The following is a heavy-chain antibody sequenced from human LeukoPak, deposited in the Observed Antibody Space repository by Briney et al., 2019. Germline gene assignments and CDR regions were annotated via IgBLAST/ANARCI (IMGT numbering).Heavy chain of an antibody. CDR1: GYSISSNNW. CDR3: ARNQAVAANRGAFDI. CDR2: IYYSGNT. J-gene: IGHJ3*02. D-gene: IGHD6-19*01. V-gene: IGHV4-28*01. Sequence: SETLSLTCAVSGYSISSNNWWAWIRQPPGKGLEWIGYIYYSGNTYYNPYNPSLTSRVTMSVDTSKHQFSLKLDSVTEIDTAMYYCARNQAVAANRGAFDIWGQGTMVTVSS.